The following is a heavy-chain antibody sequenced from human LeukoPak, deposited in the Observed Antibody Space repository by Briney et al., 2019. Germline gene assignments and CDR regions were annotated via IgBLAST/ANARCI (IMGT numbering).Heavy chain of an antibody. D-gene: IGHD6-13*01. J-gene: IGHJ4*02. CDR1: GFTFTNYD. CDR2: IGTAGDT. V-gene: IGHV3-13*01. CDR3: ASSPAYSSSCDAIDN. Sequence: GGSLRLSCAASGFTFTNYDMHWVRQAAGKGLEWVSAIGTAGDTYYPGSVKGRFTISRENAKNSLYLQMNSLSAGDTAVYYCASSPAYSSSCDAIDNWGQGTLVTVSS.